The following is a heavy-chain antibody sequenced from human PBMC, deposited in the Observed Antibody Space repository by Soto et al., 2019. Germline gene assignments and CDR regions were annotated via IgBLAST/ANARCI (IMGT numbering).Heavy chain of an antibody. D-gene: IGHD3-10*01. V-gene: IGHV1-3*01. Sequence: QAQLVQSGAEVKKPGASVKVSCKASGYTFTSYAMHWVRQAPGQRLEWMGWINAGNGNTKYSQKFQGRVTITRDTSASTAYMELSSLRSEDTAVYYCARALLLWFGELSPNYYYYYGMDVWGQGTTVTVSS. J-gene: IGHJ6*02. CDR3: ARALLLWFGELSPNYYYYYGMDV. CDR2: INAGNGNT. CDR1: GYTFTSYA.